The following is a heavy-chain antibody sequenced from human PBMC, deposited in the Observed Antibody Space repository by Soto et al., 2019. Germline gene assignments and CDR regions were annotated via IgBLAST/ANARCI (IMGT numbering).Heavy chain of an antibody. Sequence: EVQLLESGGGLVQPGGSLRLSCAASGFTFSSYAMSWVRQAPGKGLEWVSAISGSGGSTYYADSVKGRFTISRDNSKDTLYRQMNSLRAEDTAVYYCAKEGSGWGGGFDYWGQGTLVTVSS. V-gene: IGHV3-23*01. CDR1: GFTFSSYA. J-gene: IGHJ4*02. D-gene: IGHD6-19*01. CDR3: AKEGSGWGGGFDY. CDR2: ISGSGGST.